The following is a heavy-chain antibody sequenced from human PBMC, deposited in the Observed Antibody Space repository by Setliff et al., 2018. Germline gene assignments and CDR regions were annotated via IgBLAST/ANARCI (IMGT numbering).Heavy chain of an antibody. J-gene: IGHJ5*02. CDR3: ATGGSSGYYYNWFDP. Sequence: ASVKVSCKASGYTSTDYYMYWVQQAPGKGLEWMGRVDPEDGETIYAQKFQGRVTMTEDTSTDTAYMELSSLRSEDTAVYYCATGGSSGYYYNWFDPWGQGTLVTVSS. CDR2: VDPEDGET. CDR1: GYTSTDYY. V-gene: IGHV1-69-2*01. D-gene: IGHD3-22*01.